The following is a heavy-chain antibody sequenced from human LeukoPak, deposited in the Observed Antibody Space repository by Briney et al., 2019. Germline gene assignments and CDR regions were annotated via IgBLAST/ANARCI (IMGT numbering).Heavy chain of an antibody. D-gene: IGHD2-15*01. CDR1: GFTFSSYG. V-gene: IGHV3-30*18. CDR2: ISYDGSNK. Sequence: PGGSLRLSCAASGFTFSSYGMHWVRQAPGKGLEWVAVISYDGSNKYYADSVKGRFTISRDNSKNTLYLQMNSLRAEDTAVYYCAKPDIDFEDYYYGMDVWGQGTTVTVSS. CDR3: AKPDIDFEDYYYGMDV. J-gene: IGHJ6*02.